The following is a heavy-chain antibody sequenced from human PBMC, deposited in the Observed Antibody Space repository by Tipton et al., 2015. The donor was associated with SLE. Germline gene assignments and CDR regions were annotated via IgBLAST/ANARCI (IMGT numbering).Heavy chain of an antibody. V-gene: IGHV4-34*01. D-gene: IGHD1-26*01. J-gene: IGHJ4*02. CDR3: AAESIGWELPFDY. CDR1: GGSFSGYY. CDR2: IYYSGST. Sequence: TLSLTCAVYGGSFSGYYWSWIRQPPGKGLEWIGSIYYSGSTYYNPSLKSRVTISVDTSKNQFSLKLSSVTAADTAVYYCAAESIGWELPFDYWGQGILVTVSS.